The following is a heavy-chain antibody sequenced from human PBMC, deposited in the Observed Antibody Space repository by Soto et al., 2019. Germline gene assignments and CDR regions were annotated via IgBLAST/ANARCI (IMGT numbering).Heavy chain of an antibody. CDR1: GYSFTSYW. J-gene: IGHJ4*01. Sequence: PGESLKISCKGSGYSFTSYWIGWVRQMPGKGLEWMGIIYPGDSDTRYSPSFEGHVTISVDKSISTAFLQWNSLKASDNAIYYCATHSTSAPKDYWGQGTLVTVSS. V-gene: IGHV5-51*01. CDR3: ATHSTSAPKDY. D-gene: IGHD3-10*01. CDR2: IYPGDSDT.